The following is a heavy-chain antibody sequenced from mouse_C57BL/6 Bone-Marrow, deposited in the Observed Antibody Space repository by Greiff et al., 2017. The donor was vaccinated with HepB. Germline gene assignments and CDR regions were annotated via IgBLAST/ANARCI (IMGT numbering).Heavy chain of an antibody. V-gene: IGHV1-64*01. CDR3: ARGDYGSSYDWYVDV. D-gene: IGHD1-1*01. J-gene: IGHJ1*03. CDR2: IHPNSGSS. Sequence: VQLQQPGAELVKPGASVKLSCKASGYTFTSYWMHWVKQRPGQGLEWIGMIHPNSGSSNYNEKFKSKATLTVDKSSSTAYMQLSSLTSEDSAVYYCARGDYGSSYDWYVDVWGTGTTVTVSS. CDR1: GYTFTSYW.